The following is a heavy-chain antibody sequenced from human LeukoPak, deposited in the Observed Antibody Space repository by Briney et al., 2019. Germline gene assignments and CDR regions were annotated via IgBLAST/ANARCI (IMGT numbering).Heavy chain of an antibody. J-gene: IGHJ4*02. CDR2: IYPSDSDT. D-gene: IGHD3-22*01. CDR1: GYSFTNYW. CDR3: ARQGYDTSGYAYYIDY. Sequence: GESLKISCKGSGYSFTNYWIGWVRQMPGKGLERMGIIYPSDSDTRYSPSFQGQVTISADKSISTAYLQWNSLKASDTAMYYCARQGYDTSGYAYYIDYWGQGTLVTVSS. V-gene: IGHV5-51*01.